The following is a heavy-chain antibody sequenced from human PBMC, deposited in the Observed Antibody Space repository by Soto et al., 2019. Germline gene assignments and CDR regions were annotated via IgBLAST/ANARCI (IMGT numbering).Heavy chain of an antibody. Sequence: GSLRLSCAASGFTFSSYEMNWVRQAPGKGLEWVSYISSSGSTIYYADSVKGRFTISRDNAKNSLYLQMSSLRAEDTAVYYCAAGYCSSTSCYSRYYYYYYGMDVWGQGTTVTVSS. J-gene: IGHJ6*02. CDR2: ISSSGSTI. V-gene: IGHV3-48*03. D-gene: IGHD2-2*01. CDR1: GFTFSSYE. CDR3: AAGYCSSTSCYSRYYYYYYGMDV.